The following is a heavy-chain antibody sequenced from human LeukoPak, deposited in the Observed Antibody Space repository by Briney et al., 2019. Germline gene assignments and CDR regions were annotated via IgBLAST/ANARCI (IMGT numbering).Heavy chain of an antibody. CDR3: ASSSWHHYYYYMDV. CDR1: GVSFSGYY. V-gene: IGHV4-34*01. Sequence: SETLSLTCAVYGVSFSGYYWSWIRQPPGKGLEWLVEINHSGSTNYNPSLKSRVTISVDTSKNQFSLKLSSVTAADTAVYYCASSSWHHYYYYMDVWGKGTTVTVSS. D-gene: IGHD6-13*01. J-gene: IGHJ6*03. CDR2: INHSGST.